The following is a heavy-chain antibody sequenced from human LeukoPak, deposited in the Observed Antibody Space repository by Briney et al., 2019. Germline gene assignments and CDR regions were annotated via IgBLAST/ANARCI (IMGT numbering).Heavy chain of an antibody. CDR2: ISGSGGST. J-gene: IGHJ4*02. V-gene: IGHV3-23*01. CDR1: GFTFSNIA. D-gene: IGHD4-17*01. Sequence: GGSLRLSCAASGFTFSNIAMTWVRQAPGEGLEWVSAISGSGGSTYYADSVKGRFTISRDNSKNSLYLQMNSLRAEDTALYYCAKGALWGYGDYVFDYWGQGTLVTVSS. CDR3: AKGALWGYGDYVFDY.